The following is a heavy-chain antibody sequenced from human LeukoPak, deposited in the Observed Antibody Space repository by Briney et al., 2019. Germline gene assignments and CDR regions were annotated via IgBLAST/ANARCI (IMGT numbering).Heavy chain of an antibody. J-gene: IGHJ4*02. V-gene: IGHV4-59*01. CDR2: IYYSGST. CDR1: GGSISSYY. CDR3: ARARSDYGDYYFDY. D-gene: IGHD4-17*01. Sequence: SETLSLTCTVSGGSISSYYWSWIRQPPGKGLEGIGYIYYSGSTNYNPSLKSRVTISVDTSKNQFSLKLSSVTAADTAVYYCARARSDYGDYYFDYWGQGTLVTVSS.